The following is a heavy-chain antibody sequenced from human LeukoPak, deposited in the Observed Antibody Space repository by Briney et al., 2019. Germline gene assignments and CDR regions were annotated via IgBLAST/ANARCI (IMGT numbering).Heavy chain of an antibody. CDR1: GFTFSSHA. V-gene: IGHV3-23*01. CDR3: ARLSSSGYSSDN. J-gene: IGHJ4*02. CDR2: IGASGSSR. Sequence: GGSLRLSCAASGFTFSSHAMIWVRQAPGKGLEYVSGIGASGSSRYYSDSVKGRFTISRDSSKNTLDLQMNSLRAEDTAIYFCARLSSSGYSSDNWGQGTLVTVSS. D-gene: IGHD2-2*01.